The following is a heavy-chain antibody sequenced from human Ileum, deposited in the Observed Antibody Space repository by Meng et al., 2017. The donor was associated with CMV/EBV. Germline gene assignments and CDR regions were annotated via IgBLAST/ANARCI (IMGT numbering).Heavy chain of an antibody. CDR1: GGTFSSYA. V-gene: IGHV1-69*05. D-gene: IGHD1-26*01. Sequence: SVKVSCKASGGTFSSYAISWVRQAPGQGLEWMGGIIPIFGTANYAQKFQGRVTITTDESTSTAYMELSSLRSEDTAVYYCARARIVGATIHSYYYYGMDVWPRDHGHRLL. CDR3: ARARIVGATIHSYYYYGMDV. CDR2: IIPIFGTA. J-gene: IGHJ6*02.